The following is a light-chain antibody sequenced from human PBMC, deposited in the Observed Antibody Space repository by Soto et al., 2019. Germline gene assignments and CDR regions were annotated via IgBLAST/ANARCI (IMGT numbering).Light chain of an antibody. CDR1: QSVFYSSSNKNY. CDR2: WAS. CDR3: QQYYITPPT. J-gene: IGKJ4*01. Sequence: DIVMTQSPDSLAVSLGERATINCKSSQSVFYSSSNKNYLTWYQQKPGQPPKLLIYWASTRESGVPDRFSGSGSGTDFSLTISSLQAEDVAVYYCQQYYITPPTFGGGTKVEIK. V-gene: IGKV4-1*01.